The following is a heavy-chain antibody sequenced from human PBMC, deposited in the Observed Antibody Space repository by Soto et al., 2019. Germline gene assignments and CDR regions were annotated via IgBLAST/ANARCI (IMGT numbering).Heavy chain of an antibody. V-gene: IGHV6-1*01. Sequence: SQTLSLTCAISGDSVSSNSAAWNWIRQSPSRGLEWLGGTYYRSKWYNDYAVSVKSRITINPDTFKNQFSLQLNSVTPEDTAVYYCARAPYDFWSGYSPTFDPWGQGTLVTVSS. CDR3: ARAPYDFWSGYSPTFDP. CDR2: TYYRSKWYN. D-gene: IGHD3-3*01. CDR1: GDSVSSNSAA. J-gene: IGHJ5*02.